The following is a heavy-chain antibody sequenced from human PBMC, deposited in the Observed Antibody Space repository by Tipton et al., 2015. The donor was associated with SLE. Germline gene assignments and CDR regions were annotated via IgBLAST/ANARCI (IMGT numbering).Heavy chain of an antibody. D-gene: IGHD2-15*01. CDR3: ARYPYCRDGMCRYYYYGMDV. CDR1: GGSISDYY. CDR2: IYNIGNT. Sequence: PGLVKPSETLSLNCTVSGGSISDYYWSWLRQSAGKGLEFIGRIYNIGNTNYNPSLESRVTVSLDTSNNQFSLKLNSVTAADTAVYYCARYPYCRDGMCRYYYYGMDVWGQGTTVTVSS. J-gene: IGHJ6*02. V-gene: IGHV4-4*07.